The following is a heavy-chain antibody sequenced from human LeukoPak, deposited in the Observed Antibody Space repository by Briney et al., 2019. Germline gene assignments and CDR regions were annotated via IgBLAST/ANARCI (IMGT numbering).Heavy chain of an antibody. CDR3: ARELASGD. CDR1: GFTFSTYW. CDR2: INTDGNST. Sequence: GGSLRLSCAASGFTFSTYWMHWVRQAPGKGLVWVSQINTDGNSTTYADSVKGRFTVSRDNAKDTLYLQMNSLRAEDTAVYYCARELASGDWGQGTLVTVSS. V-gene: IGHV3-74*01. D-gene: IGHD6-13*01. J-gene: IGHJ4*02.